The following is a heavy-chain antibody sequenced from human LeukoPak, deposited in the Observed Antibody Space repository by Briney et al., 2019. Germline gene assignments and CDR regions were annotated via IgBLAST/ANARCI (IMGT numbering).Heavy chain of an antibody. CDR2: IYYSGST. CDR3: ARGAHYYYGMDV. J-gene: IGHJ6*02. V-gene: IGHV4-59*01. Sequence: SETLSLTCTVSGGSISSYYWSRIRQPPGKGLEWIGYIYYSGSTNYNPSLKSRVTISVDTSKNQFSLKLSSVTAADTAVYYCARGAHYYYGMDVWGQGTTVTVSS. CDR1: GGSISSYY.